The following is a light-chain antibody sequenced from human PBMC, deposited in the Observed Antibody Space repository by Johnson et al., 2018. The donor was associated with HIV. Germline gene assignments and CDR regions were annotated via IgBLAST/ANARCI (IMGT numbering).Light chain of an antibody. V-gene: IGLV1-51*01. CDR1: SSNIGNNY. CDR3: GTWDSSLSVYV. CDR2: DNN. Sequence: SVLTQPPSVSAAPGQKVTISCSGSSSNIGNNYVSWYQQLPGTAPKLLIYDNNKRPSGIPDRFSGSKSGTSATLGITGLQTGDEADYCCGTWDSSLSVYVFGTGTKVTVL. J-gene: IGLJ1*01.